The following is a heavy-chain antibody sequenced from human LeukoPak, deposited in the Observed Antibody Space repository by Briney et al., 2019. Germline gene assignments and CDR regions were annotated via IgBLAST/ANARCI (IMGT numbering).Heavy chain of an antibody. Sequence: GSLRLSCAASGFTFSSYWMSWVRQAPGKGLQYVSAISPTGDSTYYADSVKGRFSISRDNSKNTLYLQVSSLRPEDTAVYYCVPKGTEGYWGQGTLVTVSS. CDR2: ISPTGDST. V-gene: IGHV3-64D*06. J-gene: IGHJ4*02. CDR1: GFTFSSYW. CDR3: VPKGTEGY.